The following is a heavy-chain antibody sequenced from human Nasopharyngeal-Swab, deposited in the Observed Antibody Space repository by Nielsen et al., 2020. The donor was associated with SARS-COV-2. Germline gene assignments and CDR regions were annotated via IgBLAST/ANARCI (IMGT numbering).Heavy chain of an antibody. CDR3: ARSNYAFWGGHPVGYFDL. Sequence: ASVKVSCKASGFIFTSYSMHWVRQAPGQRLECMGWINVGNGNTEYSHNFQGRVTITRDTSASIVYMELSSLTAEDTALYYCARSNYAFWGGHPVGYFDLWGRGTLVTVSS. V-gene: IGHV1-3*01. D-gene: IGHD3-3*01. J-gene: IGHJ2*01. CDR2: INVGNGNT. CDR1: GFIFTSYS.